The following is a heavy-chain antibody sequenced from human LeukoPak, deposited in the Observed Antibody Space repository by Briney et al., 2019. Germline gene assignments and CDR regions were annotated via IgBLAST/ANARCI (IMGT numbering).Heavy chain of an antibody. D-gene: IGHD6-13*01. CDR3: AKVKISPGYSSTWYYFDY. CDR1: GFTFSSYA. V-gene: IGHV3-23*01. CDR2: ISGSGGST. Sequence: GGSLRLSCAASGFTFSSYAMSWVRQAPGKGLEWVSAISGSGGSTYYADSVKGRFTISRDNSKNTLYLQMNSLRAEDTAVHYCAKVKISPGYSSTWYYFDYWGQGTLVTVSS. J-gene: IGHJ4*02.